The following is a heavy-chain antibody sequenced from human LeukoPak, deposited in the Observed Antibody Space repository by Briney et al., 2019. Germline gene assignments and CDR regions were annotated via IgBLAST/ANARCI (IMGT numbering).Heavy chain of an antibody. CDR2: IYYSGST. V-gene: IGHV4-59*08. D-gene: IGHD5-18*01. CDR1: GGSISSYY. Sequence: SETLSLTCTVSGGSISSYYWSWIRPPPGKGLEWIGYIYYSGSTNYNPSLKSRVTISVDTSKNQFSLKLSSVTAADTAVYYCARWGYSYGQYYFDYWGQGTLVTVSS. CDR3: ARWGYSYGQYYFDY. J-gene: IGHJ4*02.